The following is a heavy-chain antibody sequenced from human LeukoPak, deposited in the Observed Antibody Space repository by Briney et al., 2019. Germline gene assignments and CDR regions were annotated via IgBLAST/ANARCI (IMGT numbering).Heavy chain of an antibody. D-gene: IGHD1-1*01. CDR3: AKERGGTSYYYGLDV. Sequence: PGGSLRLSCAASGFTFSSYAMSWVRQAPGKGLEWVSSISGSGGSTYYADSVKGRFTISRDNSKNTLYLQMNSLRAEDTAVYYCAKERGGTSYYYGLDVWGQGTTVTVSS. CDR2: ISGSGGST. J-gene: IGHJ6*02. CDR1: GFTFSSYA. V-gene: IGHV3-23*01.